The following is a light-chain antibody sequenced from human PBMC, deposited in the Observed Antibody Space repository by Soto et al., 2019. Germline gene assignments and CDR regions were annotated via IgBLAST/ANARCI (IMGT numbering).Light chain of an antibody. Sequence: EIVMTQSPATLSVSPGERATLSCRASQSVSSNLAWYQQKPGQAPRLLIYGVSTRATGIPARFSGNGSGTEFTLTISSLQSEDFAVYYGQQYNNWPQTFGQGTKVDSK. J-gene: IGKJ1*01. CDR3: QQYNNWPQT. V-gene: IGKV3-15*01. CDR2: GVS. CDR1: QSVSSN.